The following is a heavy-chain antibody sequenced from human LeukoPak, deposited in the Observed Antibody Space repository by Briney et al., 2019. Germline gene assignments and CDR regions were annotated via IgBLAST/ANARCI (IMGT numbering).Heavy chain of an antibody. V-gene: IGHV1-18*01. CDR2: ISGSNGNT. Sequence: VSVKVSCKASGYTLTSYGISWVRQAPGQGLEWMGWISGSNGNTNYAQKFQGRVTMTTDTSTGTAYMDLRNLRFDDTAVYFCARSGRGTYYYFDLWGQGTLVTVSS. D-gene: IGHD1-26*01. CDR3: ARSGRGTYYYFDL. J-gene: IGHJ4*02. CDR1: GYTLTSYG.